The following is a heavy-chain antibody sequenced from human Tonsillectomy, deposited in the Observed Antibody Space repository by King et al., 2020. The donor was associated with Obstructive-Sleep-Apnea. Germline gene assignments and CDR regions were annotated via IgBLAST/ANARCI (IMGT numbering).Heavy chain of an antibody. CDR3: ARAGYGSGSYYIAEIDY. V-gene: IGHV3-48*04. Sequence: VQLVESGGGLVQPGGSLRLSCAASGFTFSSYSMNWVRQAPGKGLEWVSYISSSSSTIYYADSVKGRFTISRDNAKNSLYLQMNSLRAEDTAVYYCARAGYGSGSYYIAEIDYWGQGILVTVSS. CDR1: GFTFSSYS. D-gene: IGHD3-10*01. CDR2: ISSSSSTI. J-gene: IGHJ4*02.